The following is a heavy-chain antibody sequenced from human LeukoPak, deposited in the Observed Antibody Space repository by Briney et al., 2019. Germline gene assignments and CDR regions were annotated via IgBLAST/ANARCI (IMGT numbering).Heavy chain of an antibody. V-gene: IGHV4-34*01. J-gene: IGHJ2*01. Sequence: PSETLSLTCAVYGGSFSGYYWSWIRQPPGKGLEWIGEINHSGSTNYNPSLKSRVTISVDTSKNQFSLKLCSVTAADTAVYYCARGKRGIAASFLTRYWYCDLWGRGTLVNVSS. CDR3: ARGKRGIAASFLTRYWYCDL. CDR1: GGSFSGYY. CDR2: INHSGST. D-gene: IGHD6-13*01.